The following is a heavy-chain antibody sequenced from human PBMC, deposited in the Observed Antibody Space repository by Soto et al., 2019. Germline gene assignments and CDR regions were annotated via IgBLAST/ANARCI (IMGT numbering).Heavy chain of an antibody. CDR3: AKDGKYSSSWYVGYFQH. J-gene: IGHJ1*01. CDR1: GFTFGDYA. Sequence: EVQLVESGGGLVQPGRSMRLSCAASGFTFGDYAMHWVRQAPGKGLEWVSGISWNSGSIGYVDSVKGRFTISRDNAKNSLYLQMNSLRAEDTALYYCAKDGKYSSSWYVGYFQHWGQGTLVTVSS. V-gene: IGHV3-9*01. CDR2: ISWNSGSI. D-gene: IGHD6-13*01.